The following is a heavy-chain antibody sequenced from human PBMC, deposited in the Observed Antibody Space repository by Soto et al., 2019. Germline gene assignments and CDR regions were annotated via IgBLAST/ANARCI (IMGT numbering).Heavy chain of an antibody. CDR2: INHSGST. Sequence: SETLSLTCAVYGGSFSGYYWSWIRQPPGKGLEWIGEINHSGSTNYNPSLKSRVTISVDTSKNQFSLKLSSVTAADTAVYYCARYAVVPAAMRIDAFDIWGQGTMVTVSS. V-gene: IGHV4-34*01. CDR3: ARYAVVPAAMRIDAFDI. D-gene: IGHD2-2*01. J-gene: IGHJ3*02. CDR1: GGSFSGYY.